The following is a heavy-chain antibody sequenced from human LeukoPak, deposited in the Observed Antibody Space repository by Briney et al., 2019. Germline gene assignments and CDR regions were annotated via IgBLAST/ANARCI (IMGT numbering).Heavy chain of an antibody. CDR1: GFTFSNAW. Sequence: PGGSLRLSCAASGFTFSNAWMSWVRQAPGKGLEWVGRIKSKTDGGTTDYAAPVKGRCTISRDDSKNTLYLQMNSLKTEDTAVYYCTTAKVDYYDSSGYDYWGQGTLVTVSS. J-gene: IGHJ4*02. D-gene: IGHD3-22*01. CDR2: IKSKTDGGTT. V-gene: IGHV3-15*01. CDR3: TTAKVDYYDSSGYDY.